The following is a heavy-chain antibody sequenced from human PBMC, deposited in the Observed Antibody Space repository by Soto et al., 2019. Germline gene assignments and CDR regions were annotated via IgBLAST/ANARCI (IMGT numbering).Heavy chain of an antibody. CDR2: IIPIFGTA. J-gene: IGHJ6*02. Sequence: QVQLVQSGAEVKKPGSSVKVSCKASGVTFSSYAISWVRQAPGQGLEWMGGIIPIFGTANYAQKFQGRVTITADESTSTAYMELSSLRSEDTAVYYCARPRLDSSGYYFYYGMDVWGQGTTVTVSS. V-gene: IGHV1-69*01. CDR3: ARPRLDSSGYYFYYGMDV. D-gene: IGHD3-22*01. CDR1: GVTFSSYA.